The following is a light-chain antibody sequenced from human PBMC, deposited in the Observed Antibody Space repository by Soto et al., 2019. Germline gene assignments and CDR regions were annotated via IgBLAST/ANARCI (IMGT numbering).Light chain of an antibody. CDR1: QSVSSN. V-gene: IGKV3-15*01. Sequence: EIVMTQSPATLSVSPGERATLSCRASQSVSSNLAWYQQKPGQAPRLLIYGASTRATGIPARFSGSGSGTEFTLTISSLQSEDVALYYCQQYNHWPPVTFGGGTKVEIK. CDR3: QQYNHWPPVT. CDR2: GAS. J-gene: IGKJ4*01.